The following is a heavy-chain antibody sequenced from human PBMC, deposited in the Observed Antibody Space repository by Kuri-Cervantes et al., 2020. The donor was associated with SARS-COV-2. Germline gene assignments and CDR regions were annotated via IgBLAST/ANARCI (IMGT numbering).Heavy chain of an antibody. J-gene: IGHJ4*02. CDR2: INAGNGKT. CDR3: ARVAILTSLDS. Sequence: ASVKVSCKASGYTFSRYPIHWVRQAPGQRLESMGWINAGNGKTQYSQKFQGRVTITWDTSASTAYMQLSGLTSEGTAVYYCARVAILTSLDSWGQGTLVTVSS. D-gene: IGHD3-9*01. CDR1: GYTFSRYP. V-gene: IGHV1-3*01.